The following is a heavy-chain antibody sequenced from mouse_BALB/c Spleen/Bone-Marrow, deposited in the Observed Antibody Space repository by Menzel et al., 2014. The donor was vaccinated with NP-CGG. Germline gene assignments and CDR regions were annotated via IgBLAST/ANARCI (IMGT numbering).Heavy chain of an antibody. J-gene: IGHJ1*01. CDR1: GYTFTSYV. D-gene: IGHD2-2*01. CDR3: ARSLYGYVWYFDV. Sequence: EVQLQQSGPELVKPGASVKMSCKASGYTFTSYVMHWVKQKPGQGLEWIGNINHYNDGTKYHEKFKGKAKLTSDKSSSTAYMELISLTSDDSPVYYCARSLYGYVWYFDVWGAGTTVTVSS. V-gene: IGHV1-14*01. CDR2: INHYNDGT.